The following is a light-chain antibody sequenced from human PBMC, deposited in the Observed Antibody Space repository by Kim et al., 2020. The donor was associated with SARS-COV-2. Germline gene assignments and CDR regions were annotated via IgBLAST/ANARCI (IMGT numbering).Light chain of an antibody. Sequence: QSVLTQPPSASGTPGQRVTISCSGSSSDIGSNTVTWYQQFPGTTPELLIYSNVQRPSGVPDRFSGSKSGTSASLAISGLQSEDEADYYCASWDDSLSGWVFGGGTQLTVL. CDR1: SSDIGSNT. CDR3: ASWDDSLSGWV. J-gene: IGLJ3*02. CDR2: SNV. V-gene: IGLV1-44*01.